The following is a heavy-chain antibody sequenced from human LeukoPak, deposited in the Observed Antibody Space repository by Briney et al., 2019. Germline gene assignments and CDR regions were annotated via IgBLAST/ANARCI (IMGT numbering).Heavy chain of an antibody. J-gene: IGHJ4*02. V-gene: IGHV3-11*05. CDR2: ISSSSSYT. CDR1: GFTFSDYY. Sequence: IPGGSLRLSCAASGFTFSDYYMSWIRQAPGKGLEWVSYISSSSSYTDYADSVKGRFTISRDNAKNSLNLQMNSLRAEDTAVYYCARDSGYSGYSDYWGQGTPVTVSS. D-gene: IGHD5-12*01. CDR3: ARDSGYSGYSDY.